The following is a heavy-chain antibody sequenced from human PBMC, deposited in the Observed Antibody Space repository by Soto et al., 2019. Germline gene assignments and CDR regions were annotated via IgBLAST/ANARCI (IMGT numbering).Heavy chain of an antibody. CDR3: AKFVEWLRALDAFDI. V-gene: IGHV6-1*01. CDR1: GDSVSSNSAG. CDR2: TYYKSKWYY. D-gene: IGHD3-3*01. J-gene: IGHJ3*02. Sequence: SQTLSLTCDISGDSVSSNSAGWNWIRQTPSRGLEWLGRTYYKSKWYYTYAASVKSRITVSPDTSKNQFSLQLTSVTPEDTAVYYCAKFVEWLRALDAFDIWGQGTMVTVSS.